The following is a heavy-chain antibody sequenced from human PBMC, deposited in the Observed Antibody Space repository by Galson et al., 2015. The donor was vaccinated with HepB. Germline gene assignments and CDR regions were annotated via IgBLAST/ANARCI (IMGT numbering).Heavy chain of an antibody. Sequence: SLRLSCAASGFTFSSYGMHWVRQAPGKGLEWVAFIRYDGSNKCYADSVKGRFTISRDNSKNTLYLQMNSLRAEDTAVYYCAKDSTPGIKVVAATRTSGYFQHWGQGTLVTVSS. CDR2: IRYDGSNK. V-gene: IGHV3-30*02. CDR1: GFTFSSYG. J-gene: IGHJ1*01. D-gene: IGHD2-15*01. CDR3: AKDSTPGIKVVAATRTSGYFQH.